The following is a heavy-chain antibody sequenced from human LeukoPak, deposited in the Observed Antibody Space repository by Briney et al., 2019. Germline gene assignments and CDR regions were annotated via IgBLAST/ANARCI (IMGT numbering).Heavy chain of an antibody. CDR2: IHYSGST. Sequence: SETLSLTCTVSGGSISSSTYYWGWIRQPPGKGLEWMGSIHYSGSTYYNPSLKSRVIISVDMSKSQFSLKVNSVTAADTAVYYCARTKPLDPFDFWGQGTLVTVSS. J-gene: IGHJ3*01. CDR1: GGSISSSTYY. CDR3: ARTKPLDPFDF. V-gene: IGHV4-39*07.